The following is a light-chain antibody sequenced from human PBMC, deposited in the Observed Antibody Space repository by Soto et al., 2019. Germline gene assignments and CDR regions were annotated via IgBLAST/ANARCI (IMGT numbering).Light chain of an antibody. J-gene: IGKJ2*01. CDR1: QTISSW. CDR2: DAS. Sequence: DIPMTQSPSTLSASVGDRVTITCRASQTISSWLAWYQQKPGKAPKLLIYDASSFASGGPSRFRGSGSGTEFTLTISSLQPDDFATYYCQQYNSYSYTFGQGTKLEIK. CDR3: QQYNSYSYT. V-gene: IGKV1-5*01.